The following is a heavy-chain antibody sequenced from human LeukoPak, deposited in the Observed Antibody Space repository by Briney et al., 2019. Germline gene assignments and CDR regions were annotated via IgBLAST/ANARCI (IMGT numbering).Heavy chain of an antibody. D-gene: IGHD5/OR15-5a*01. CDR1: GGSMTNLY. CDR3: ARDKGLPQAFDI. J-gene: IGHJ3*02. V-gene: IGHV4-59*01. CDR2: ISYSETT. Sequence: SETLSLTCSVSGGSMTNLYWTWIRQPPGKGLEYIAYISYSETTSYNPSLKSRVTISVDTSKNQFSLKLTSVTAADTAVYYCARDKGLPQAFDIWGQGTLVTVSS.